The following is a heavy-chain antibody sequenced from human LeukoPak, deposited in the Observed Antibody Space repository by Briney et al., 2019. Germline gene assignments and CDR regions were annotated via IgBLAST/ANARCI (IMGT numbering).Heavy chain of an antibody. CDR1: GFTFSSYW. J-gene: IGHJ4*02. V-gene: IGHV3-74*01. D-gene: IGHD4-11*01. CDR2: ISTDASST. Sequence: PGGSLRLSSAGSGFTFSSYWMHWVRQAPGKGLVWVSRISTDASSTTYADSVKGRFTISRDNAKGTLYLQMSSLRAEDTAVYYCTGHHQAYSRTYWGQGTLVTVSS. CDR3: TGHHQAYSRTY.